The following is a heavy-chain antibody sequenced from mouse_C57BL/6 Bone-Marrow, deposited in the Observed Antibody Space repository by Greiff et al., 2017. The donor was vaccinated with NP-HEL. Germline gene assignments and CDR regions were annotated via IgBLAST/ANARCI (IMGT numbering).Heavy chain of an antibody. Sequence: EVQRVESGAELVRPGASVKLSCTASGFNIKDYYMHWVKQRPEQGLEWIGRIDPEDGDTEYAPKFQGKATMTADTSSNTAYLQLSSLTSEDTAVYYCTTRQLRLPYAMDYWGQGTSVTVSS. CDR2: IDPEDGDT. D-gene: IGHD3-2*02. V-gene: IGHV14-1*01. CDR3: TTRQLRLPYAMDY. J-gene: IGHJ4*01. CDR1: GFNIKDYY.